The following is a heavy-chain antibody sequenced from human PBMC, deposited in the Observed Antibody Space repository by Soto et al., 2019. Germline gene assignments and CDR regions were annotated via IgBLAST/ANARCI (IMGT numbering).Heavy chain of an antibody. CDR2: IYPGDSDT. Sequence: GESLKISCQGSGYSFTSYWIDWVRQLPGKGLEWMGIIYPGDSDTRYSPSSQGQVTISADKSISTAYLQWSSLKASDTAMYYCARISWWNKYMAAAGYYGMDVWGQGTTVTVSS. J-gene: IGHJ6*02. V-gene: IGHV5-51*03. D-gene: IGHD6-13*01. CDR1: GYSFTSYW. CDR3: ARISWWNKYMAAAGYYGMDV.